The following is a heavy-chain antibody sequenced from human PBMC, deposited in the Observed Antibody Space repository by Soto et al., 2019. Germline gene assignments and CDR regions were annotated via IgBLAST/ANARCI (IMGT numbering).Heavy chain of an antibody. CDR2: IGTAGDT. D-gene: IGHD3-10*01. Sequence: EVQLVESGGGLVQPGGSLRLSCAASGFTFSSYDMHWVRQATGKGLEWVSAIGTAGDTYYPGSVKGRFTISRENAKNPLYLQMNSLRAGDTAVYYCARGGKEGRWFGESLPDFDYWGQGTLVTVSS. CDR1: GFTFSSYD. J-gene: IGHJ4*02. CDR3: ARGGKEGRWFGESLPDFDY. V-gene: IGHV3-13*01.